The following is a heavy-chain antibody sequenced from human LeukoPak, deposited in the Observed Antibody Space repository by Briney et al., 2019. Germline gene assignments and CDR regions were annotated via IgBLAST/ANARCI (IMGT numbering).Heavy chain of an antibody. Sequence: SETLSLTCTVSGVSISNFYWSWIRQPAGKGLEWIGRVYTTGSSNYNPSLKSRVSMSMDTSKNQFSLKLRSVTAADTAVYYCAQSYYDFWTGPIGYWGRGTLVTVSS. CDR3: AQSYYDFWTGPIGY. CDR1: GVSISNFY. J-gene: IGHJ4*02. D-gene: IGHD3-3*01. CDR2: VYTTGSS. V-gene: IGHV4-4*07.